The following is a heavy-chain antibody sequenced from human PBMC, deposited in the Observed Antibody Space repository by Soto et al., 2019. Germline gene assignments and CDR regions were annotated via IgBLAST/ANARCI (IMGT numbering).Heavy chain of an antibody. Sequence: GSLRLSCEAPGFTFSNAWINSVRQAPGKGLEWVGRIKSKTDGGTTDYAEPVKGRFAISRDDSNNMVYLQMNSLKIEDTAVYYCTKDSYSTIIIVRFDYWGHGTLVTVSS. D-gene: IGHD3-22*01. CDR1: GFTFSNAW. V-gene: IGHV3-15*07. J-gene: IGHJ4*01. CDR2: IKSKTDGGTT. CDR3: TKDSYSTIIIVRFDY.